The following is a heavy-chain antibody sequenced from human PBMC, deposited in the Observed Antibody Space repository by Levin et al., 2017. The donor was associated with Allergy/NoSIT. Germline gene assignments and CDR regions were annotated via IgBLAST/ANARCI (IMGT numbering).Heavy chain of an antibody. CDR1: GFTFSDHY. D-gene: IGHD5-12*01. CDR2: TRNKANSYTT. CDR3: AREDWHSGYELVYYYYHYMDV. Sequence: PGGSLRLSCAASGFTFSDHYMDWVRQAPGKGLEWVGRTRNKANSYTTEYAASVKGRFTISRDDSKNSLYLQMNSLKTEDTAVYYCAREDWHSGYELVYYYYHYMDVWGKGTTVTVSS. V-gene: IGHV3-72*01. J-gene: IGHJ6*03.